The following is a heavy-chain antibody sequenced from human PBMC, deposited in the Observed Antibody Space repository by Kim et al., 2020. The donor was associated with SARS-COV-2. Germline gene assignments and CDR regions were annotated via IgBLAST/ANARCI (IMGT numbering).Heavy chain of an antibody. V-gene: IGHV3-74*01. J-gene: IGHJ4*02. D-gene: IGHD2-8*01. CDR2: IDEHGGTT. Sequence: GGSLRLSCATSGFTFSRYWLHWVRQAPGKGLVWVSRIDEHGGTTDYADSVKGRFTISRDNAENTLYLQMNSLTGEATAVSYCARDVYGEADHGAQGTLVT. CDR3: ARDVYGEADH. CDR1: GFTFSRYW.